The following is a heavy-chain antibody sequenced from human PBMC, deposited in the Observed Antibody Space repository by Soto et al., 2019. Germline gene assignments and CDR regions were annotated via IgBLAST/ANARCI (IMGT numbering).Heavy chain of an antibody. J-gene: IGHJ6*02. CDR1: GGSISSGDYY. D-gene: IGHD2-2*02. CDR2: IYYSGST. Sequence: SETLSLTCTVSGGSISSGDYYWSWIRQPPGKGLEWIGYIYYSGSTYYNPSLKSRVTISVDTSKNQFSLKLSSVTAADTAAYYCARDHREWCSTSCYTDLYYYYGMDVWGQGTTVTVSS. V-gene: IGHV4-30-4*01. CDR3: ARDHREWCSTSCYTDLYYYYGMDV.